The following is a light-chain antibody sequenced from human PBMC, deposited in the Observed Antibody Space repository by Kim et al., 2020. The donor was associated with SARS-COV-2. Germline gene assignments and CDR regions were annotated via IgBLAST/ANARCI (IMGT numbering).Light chain of an antibody. Sequence: QSVLTQPPSASGTPGQRVTISCSGSSSNIGSNTVNWYQQLPGTAPKLLIYSNNQRPSGVPDRFSGSKSGTSASLAINRLQSEDEADYYCAAWDDSLNGRVFGGWTKLTVL. CDR2: SNN. J-gene: IGLJ3*02. V-gene: IGLV1-44*01. CDR1: SSNIGSNT. CDR3: AAWDDSLNGRV.